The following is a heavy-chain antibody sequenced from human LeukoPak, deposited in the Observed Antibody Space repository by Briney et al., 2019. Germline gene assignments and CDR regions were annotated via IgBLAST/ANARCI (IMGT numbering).Heavy chain of an antibody. J-gene: IGHJ3*02. V-gene: IGHV3-30*03. D-gene: IGHD2-2*01. CDR2: ISYDGSNK. CDR1: GFTFSSYG. CDR3: ARVNPQRPDCSSTSCFVDAFDI. Sequence: GGSLRLSCAASGFTFSSYGMHWVRQAPGKGLEWVAVISYDGSNKYYADSVEGRFTISRDNSKNTLYLQMNSLRAEDTAVYYCARVNPQRPDCSSTSCFVDAFDIWGQGTMVTVSS.